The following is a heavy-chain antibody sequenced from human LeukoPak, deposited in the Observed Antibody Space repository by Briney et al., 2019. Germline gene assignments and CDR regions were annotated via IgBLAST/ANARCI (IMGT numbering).Heavy chain of an antibody. J-gene: IGHJ4*02. D-gene: IGHD6-19*01. V-gene: IGHV4-34*01. Sequence: SETLSLTCTVSGGSISSYYWSWIRQPPGKGLEWIGEINHSGSTNYNPSLKSRVTISVDTSKNQFSLKLSSVTAADTAVYYCARRGYSSSGRTFDYWGQGTLVTVSS. CDR3: ARRGYSSSGRTFDY. CDR2: INHSGST. CDR1: GGSISSYY.